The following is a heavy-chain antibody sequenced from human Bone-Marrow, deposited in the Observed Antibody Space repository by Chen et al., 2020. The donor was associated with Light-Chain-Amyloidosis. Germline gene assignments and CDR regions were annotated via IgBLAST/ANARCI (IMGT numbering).Heavy chain of an antibody. CDR1: GYTCPNYW. D-gene: IGHD2-21*01. J-gene: IGHJ4*02. V-gene: IGHV5-51*01. CDR3: ARRRDCSTFDS. Sequence: EVQLEQCGPEGEKPGESLKISCKGSGYTCPNYWIGWGRQMPGKGLEWMGVIYPGDSDARYSPSFEGQVAISADKSIPTAYLQWRSLKASDTAMYYCARRRDCSTFDSWGQETLVTVSS. CDR2: IYPGDSDA.